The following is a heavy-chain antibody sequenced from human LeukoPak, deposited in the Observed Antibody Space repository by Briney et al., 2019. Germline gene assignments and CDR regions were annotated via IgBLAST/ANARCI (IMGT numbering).Heavy chain of an antibody. CDR3: ARARPEILWWFDP. CDR2: IYTSGST. V-gene: IGHV4-61*02. J-gene: IGHJ5*02. D-gene: IGHD2/OR15-2a*01. Sequence: SETLSLTCTVSGGSISSGSYYWSWIRQPAGKGLEWIGRIYTSGSTNYNPSLKSRVTISVDTSKNQFSLKLSSVTAADTAVYYCARARPEILWWFDPWGQGTLVTVSS. CDR1: GGSISSGSYY.